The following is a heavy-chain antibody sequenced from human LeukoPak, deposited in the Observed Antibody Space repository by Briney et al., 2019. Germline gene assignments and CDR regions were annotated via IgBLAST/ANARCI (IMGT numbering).Heavy chain of an antibody. Sequence: SETLSLTCTVSGGSISSYYWNWIRQPPGKGLEWIGYIYYSGSTYYNPSLKSRVTISVDTSKNQFSLKLSSVTAADTAVYYCARDGYSYGLEPYFDYWGQGTLVTVSS. J-gene: IGHJ4*02. CDR2: IYYSGST. D-gene: IGHD5-18*01. CDR3: ARDGYSYGLEPYFDY. CDR1: GGSISSYY. V-gene: IGHV4-59*12.